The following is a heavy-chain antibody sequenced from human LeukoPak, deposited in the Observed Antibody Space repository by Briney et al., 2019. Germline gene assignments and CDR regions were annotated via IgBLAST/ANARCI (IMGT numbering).Heavy chain of an antibody. CDR2: ISSGGSTI. CDR3: ARAVGYSGFSDY. V-gene: IGHV3-48*04. D-gene: IGHD5-12*01. Sequence: GGSLRLSCAASGFTFSSYGMHWVRQAPGKGLEWVSYISSGGSTIYYADSVRGRFTISRDNAKNSLYLQMNSLRAEDMAVYYCARAVGYSGFSDYWGQGTLVTVSS. CDR1: GFTFSSYG. J-gene: IGHJ4*02.